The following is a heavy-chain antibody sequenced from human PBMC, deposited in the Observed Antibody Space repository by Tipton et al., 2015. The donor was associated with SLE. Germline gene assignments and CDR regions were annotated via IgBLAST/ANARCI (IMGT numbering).Heavy chain of an antibody. CDR2: IYSGGRST. V-gene: IGHV3-23*03. J-gene: IGHJ6*04. Sequence: SLRLSCTVSSGSVSSGAYYWSWIRQHPGKGLEWVSVIYSGGRSTYYADSVKGRFTISGDNSKNTVFLQMKNLRAEDTAVYYCAKGDVWGKGTTVIVSS. CDR1: SGSVSSGAYY. CDR3: AKGDV.